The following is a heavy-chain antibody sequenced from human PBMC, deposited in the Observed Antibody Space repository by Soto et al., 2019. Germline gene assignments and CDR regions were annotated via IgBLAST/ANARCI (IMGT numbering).Heavy chain of an antibody. CDR3: ARWGTTGGLDV. CDR2: TSYDGSDK. CDR1: GFTFRSYV. D-gene: IGHD3-16*01. J-gene: IGHJ1*01. V-gene: IGHV3-30*19. Sequence: QVQLVESGGGVVQPGTSLRVSCVASGFTFRSYVMHWVRQAPGKGLEWVALTSYDGSDKYYDDSVRGRFTISRDNSRNTVDLQMDSLRLEDTALYYCARWGTTGGLDVWGQGTLVSVSS.